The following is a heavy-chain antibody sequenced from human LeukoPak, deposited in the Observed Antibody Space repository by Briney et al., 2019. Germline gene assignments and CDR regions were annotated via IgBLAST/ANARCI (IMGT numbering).Heavy chain of an antibody. V-gene: IGHV3-11*06. CDR1: GFTFSDYY. Sequence: GGSLRLSCAASGFTFSDYYMSWIRQAPGKGLEWVSYISSASHYTNFADSVKGRFTISRDNAKSSLYLQMNSLRAEDTAVYYCARARYCSGGSCPEVWFDPWGHGTLVTVCS. J-gene: IGHJ5*02. CDR2: ISSASHYT. D-gene: IGHD2-15*01. CDR3: ARARYCSGGSCPEVWFDP.